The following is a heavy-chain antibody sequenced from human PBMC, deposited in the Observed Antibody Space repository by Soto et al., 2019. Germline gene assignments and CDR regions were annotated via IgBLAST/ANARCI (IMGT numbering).Heavy chain of an antibody. CDR1: GGSISSSSYY. CDR3: ARAYYDSSGYSLDP. V-gene: IGHV4-39*07. J-gene: IGHJ5*02. CDR2: IYYSGST. D-gene: IGHD3-22*01. Sequence: SETLSLTCTVSGGSISSSSYYWGWIRQPPGKGLEWIGSIYYSGSTYYNPSLKSRVTISVDTSKNQFSLKLSSVTAADTAVYYCARAYYDSSGYSLDPWGQGILVTVSS.